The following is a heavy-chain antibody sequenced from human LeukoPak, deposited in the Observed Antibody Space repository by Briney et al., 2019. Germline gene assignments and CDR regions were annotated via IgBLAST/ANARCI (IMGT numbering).Heavy chain of an antibody. D-gene: IGHD3-22*01. CDR1: GYTFTSYD. CDR3: ARGYDSSGYYYVEDTNWFDP. J-gene: IGHJ5*02. CDR2: MNPNSGNT. Sequence: GASVKVSCKASGYTFTSYDINWVRQATRQGLEWMGWMNPNSGNTGYAQKFQGRVTMTRNTSISTAYMELSSLRSEDTAVYYCARGYDSSGYYYVEDTNWFDPWGQGTLVTVSS. V-gene: IGHV1-8*01.